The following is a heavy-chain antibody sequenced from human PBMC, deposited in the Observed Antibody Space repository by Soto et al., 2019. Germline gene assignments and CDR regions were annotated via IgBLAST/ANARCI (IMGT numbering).Heavy chain of an antibody. CDR2: ISYDGSNK. Sequence: GALRLSCAASGFTFSSYGMHWVRQAPGKGLEWVAVISYDGSNKYYADSVKGRFTISRDNSKNTLYLQMNSLRAEDTAVYYCAKDSGYCSSTSCYAVDYWGQGTLVTVS. CDR3: AKDSGYCSSTSCYAVDY. J-gene: IGHJ4*02. CDR1: GFTFSSYG. V-gene: IGHV3-30*18. D-gene: IGHD2-2*01.